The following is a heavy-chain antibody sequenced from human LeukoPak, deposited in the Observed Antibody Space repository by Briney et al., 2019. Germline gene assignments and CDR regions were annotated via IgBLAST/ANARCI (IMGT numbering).Heavy chain of an antibody. J-gene: IGHJ4*02. CDR3: AKDSLAGDFDY. CDR2: IASSGGST. Sequence: GGSLRLSCAASGFIFNNYAMSWVHQAPGKGLEWVSAIASSGGSTYYADAVKGRLTISRDNSKNTLCLQMNSLRAEDTDVYYCAKDSLAGDFDYWGQGTLVTVSS. CDR1: GFIFNNYA. V-gene: IGHV3-23*01. D-gene: IGHD6-19*01.